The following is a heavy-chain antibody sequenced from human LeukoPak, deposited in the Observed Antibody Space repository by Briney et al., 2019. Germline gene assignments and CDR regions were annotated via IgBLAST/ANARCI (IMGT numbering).Heavy chain of an antibody. D-gene: IGHD6-13*01. V-gene: IGHV3-21*01. CDR2: ISSSSSYI. CDR3: ARDQQQLGNWFDP. J-gene: IGHJ5*02. Sequence: GGSLRLSCAASGFTFSSYSMNWVRQAPGKGLEWVSSISSSSSYIYYADSVKGRFTISRDNAKNSLYLQMNSLRAEDTAVYYCARDQQQLGNWFDPWGQGTLVTVSS. CDR1: GFTFSSYS.